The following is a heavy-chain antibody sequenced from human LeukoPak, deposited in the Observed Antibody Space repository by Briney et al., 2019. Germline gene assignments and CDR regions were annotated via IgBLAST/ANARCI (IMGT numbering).Heavy chain of an antibody. D-gene: IGHD2-8*01. CDR3: ARTRAVYDAFDI. CDR2: IYYSGST. CDR1: GGSISSSSYY. V-gene: IGHV4-39*01. J-gene: IGHJ3*02. Sequence: SETLSLTCTVSGGSISSSSYYWGWIRQPPGKGLEWIGSIYYSGSTYYNPSLKSRVTISVDTSKNQFSLKLSSVTAADTAVYYCARTRAVYDAFDIWGQGTMVTVSS.